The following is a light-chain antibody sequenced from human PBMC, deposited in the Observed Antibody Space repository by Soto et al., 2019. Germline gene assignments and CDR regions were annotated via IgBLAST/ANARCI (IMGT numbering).Light chain of an antibody. Sequence: DIPMTQSRSTLSASVGDRVTSSCRASESITTRLAWYQQRPGKAPNLLIYMASSLESGVPSRFSGSGSGTEFTLTISSLQPDDFATYYCQQYNSYPWTFGQGTKVDIK. CDR2: MAS. CDR3: QQYNSYPWT. V-gene: IGKV1-5*03. J-gene: IGKJ1*01. CDR1: ESITTR.